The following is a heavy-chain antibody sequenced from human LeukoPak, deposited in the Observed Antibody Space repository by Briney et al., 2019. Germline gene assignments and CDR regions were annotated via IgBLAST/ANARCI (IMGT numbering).Heavy chain of an antibody. J-gene: IGHJ6*03. CDR1: GFTFSDNY. Sequence: GGSLRLSCAASGFTFSDNYMSWIRQAPGKGLEWVSYISSSGSIYYADSVKGRFTISRDNSKNTLYLQMKSLRAEDTAVYYCAKGGGYEAQYYYYYLDVWGKGTTVTISS. CDR2: ISSSGSI. CDR3: AKGGGYEAQYYYYYLDV. V-gene: IGHV3-11*04. D-gene: IGHD5-12*01.